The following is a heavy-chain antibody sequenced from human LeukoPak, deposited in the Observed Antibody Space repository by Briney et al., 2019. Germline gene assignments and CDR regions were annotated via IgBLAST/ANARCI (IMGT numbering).Heavy chain of an antibody. V-gene: IGHV3-7*01. CDR1: GFTFSSYS. Sequence: PGGSLRLSCAASGFTFSSYSMNWVRQAPGKGLEWVANIKEDGSVIYYVDSVKGRFTISRDNAKNSLYLQMNSLRAEDTAVYYCARGPRIAAAGICDYWGQGTLVTVSS. J-gene: IGHJ4*02. D-gene: IGHD6-13*01. CDR3: ARGPRIAAAGICDY. CDR2: IKEDGSVI.